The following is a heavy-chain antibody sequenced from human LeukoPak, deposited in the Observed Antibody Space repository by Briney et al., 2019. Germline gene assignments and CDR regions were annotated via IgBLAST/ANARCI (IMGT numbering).Heavy chain of an antibody. D-gene: IGHD3-22*01. CDR2: IYYSGST. CDR3: ARGDYYDSSGYYPSFVSGNWFDP. Sequence: SQTLSLTCTVSGGSISSGGYYWSWIRQHPGKGLEWIGYIYYSGSTYYNPSLKSRVTISVDTSKNQFSLKLSSVTAADTAVYYCARGDYYDSSGYYPSFVSGNWFDPWGQGTLVTVSS. V-gene: IGHV4-31*03. CDR1: GGSISSGGYY. J-gene: IGHJ5*02.